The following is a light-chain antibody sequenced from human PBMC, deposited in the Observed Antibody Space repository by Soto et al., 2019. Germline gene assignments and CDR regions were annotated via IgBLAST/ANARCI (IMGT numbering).Light chain of an antibody. CDR1: SSDVGGYNY. CDR2: DVS. CDR3: SSYTTSSTL. V-gene: IGLV2-14*01. Sequence: QSVLTQPASVSGSPGQSITISCTGTSSDVGGYNYVSWYQQHPGKAPKLMIYDVSNRPSGVSDRFSGSKSGNTASLTTSGLQAEDEDHYYCSSYTTSSTLFGTGTKLTVL. J-gene: IGLJ1*01.